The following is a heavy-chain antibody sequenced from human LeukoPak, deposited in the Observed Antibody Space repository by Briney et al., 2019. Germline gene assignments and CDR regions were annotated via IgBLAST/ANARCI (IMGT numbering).Heavy chain of an antibody. D-gene: IGHD1-26*01. J-gene: IGHJ4*02. CDR2: IKTQSDGERT. Sequence: KPGGSLRLSCAASGFTFSKAWMSWVRQAPGKGPEWVGRIKTQSDGERTDYAAPVKGRFIISRDGSKNTVFLQMNSLKIEDTAVYYCVGDYQYFDSWGQGTLVTVSS. V-gene: IGHV3-15*01. CDR1: GFTFSKAW. CDR3: VGDYQYFDS.